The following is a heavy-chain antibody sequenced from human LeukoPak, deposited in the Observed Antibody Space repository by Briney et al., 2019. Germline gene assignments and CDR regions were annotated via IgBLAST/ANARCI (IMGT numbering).Heavy chain of an antibody. D-gene: IGHD1-14*01. CDR1: GFTLTNNW. CDR3: AREFSPEDAFDL. Sequence: GGSLRLSCTASGFTLTNNWMHWVRQVPGKGLEWVSRVNTYGTNTNYADSVRGRLTIPRDNAKNTLYLQMDSLRAEDSAIYYCAREFSPEDAFDLWGQGTRVTVSS. V-gene: IGHV3-74*01. J-gene: IGHJ3*01. CDR2: VNTYGTNT.